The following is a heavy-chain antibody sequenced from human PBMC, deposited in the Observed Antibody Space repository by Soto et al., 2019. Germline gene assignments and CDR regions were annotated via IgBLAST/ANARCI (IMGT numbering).Heavy chain of an antibody. CDR1: GGSISSGGYY. CDR2: IYYSGST. J-gene: IGHJ4*02. CDR3: AANELGELSFVY. D-gene: IGHD3-16*02. V-gene: IGHV4-31*03. Sequence: PSETLSLTCTVSGGSISSGGYYWSWIRQHPGKGLEWIGYIYYSGSTYYSPSLKSRVTISVDTSKNQFSLKLSSVTAADTAVYYCAANELGELSFVYWGQGTLVTVSS.